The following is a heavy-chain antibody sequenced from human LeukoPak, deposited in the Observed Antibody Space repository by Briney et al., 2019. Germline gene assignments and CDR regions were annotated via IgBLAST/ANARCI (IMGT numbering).Heavy chain of an antibody. D-gene: IGHD3-22*01. Sequence: GGSLRLSCAASGFTFSSYAMHWVRQAPGKGLEWVAVISYDGSNKYYADSVKGRFTISRDNSKNTLYLQMNSLRAEDTAVYYCAKGVPIVVVITTPTRGNWFDPWGQGTLVTVSS. CDR1: GFTFSSYA. CDR2: ISYDGSNK. CDR3: AKGVPIVVVITTPTRGNWFDP. J-gene: IGHJ5*02. V-gene: IGHV3-30-3*01.